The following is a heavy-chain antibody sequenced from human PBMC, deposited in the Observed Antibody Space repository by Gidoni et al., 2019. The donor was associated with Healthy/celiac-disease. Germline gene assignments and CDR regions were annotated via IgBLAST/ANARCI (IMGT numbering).Heavy chain of an antibody. D-gene: IGHD3-22*01. CDR1: GFTFSSYG. V-gene: IGHV3-33*01. CDR3: ARDPTITVIVVVNSDLDAFDI. Sequence: QVQLVESGGGVVQPGRSLRLSCAASGFTFSSYGMPWVRQAPGKGLEWVAVIWYDGRNKYYADSVKGRFTISRDNSKNTLYLQMNSLRAEDTAVYYCARDPTITVIVVVNSDLDAFDIWGQGTMVTVSS. J-gene: IGHJ3*02. CDR2: IWYDGRNK.